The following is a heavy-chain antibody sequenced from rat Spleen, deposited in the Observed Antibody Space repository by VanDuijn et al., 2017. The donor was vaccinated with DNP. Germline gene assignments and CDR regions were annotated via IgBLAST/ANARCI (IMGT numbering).Heavy chain of an antibody. J-gene: IGHJ2*01. Sequence: QVQLKESGPGLVKPSETLSLTCTVSGFSLTSYHVSWVRQPPGKSLVWMGSIWAAGGTNYNSAVQSRLSISRDTSKSQVFLEMHSLQPEDTGTYYCTRHEYYFDYWGQGVMVTVSS. V-gene: IGHV2-72*01. CDR3: TRHEYYFDY. CDR1: GFSLTSYH. CDR2: IWAAGGT.